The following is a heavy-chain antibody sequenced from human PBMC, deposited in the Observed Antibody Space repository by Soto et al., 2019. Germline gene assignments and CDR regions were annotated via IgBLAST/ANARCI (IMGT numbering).Heavy chain of an antibody. D-gene: IGHD2-15*01. V-gene: IGHV1-2*02. CDR2: VSPKSGGT. CDR1: GYNFSDYY. Sequence: ASVKVSCKASGYNFSDYYIHWVRQAPGQGLEWLGWVSPKSGGTNYAQKFKGRVTMTRDTSSNTVYMDLSGLKSDDTAVFYCAREIAGGGSLNWFDPWGQGTLVTVSS. J-gene: IGHJ5*02. CDR3: AREIAGGGSLNWFDP.